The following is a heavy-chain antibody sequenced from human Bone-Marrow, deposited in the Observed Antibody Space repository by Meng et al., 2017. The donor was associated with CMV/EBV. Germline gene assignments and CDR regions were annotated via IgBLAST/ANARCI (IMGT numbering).Heavy chain of an antibody. CDR3: ASGNYQSRVAVAGTTNWFDP. Sequence: SVKVSCKASGGTFSSYAISWVRQAPGQGLEWMGGIIPIFGTANYAQKFQGRVTITTDESTSTAYMELSSLRSEDTAVYYCASGNYQSRVAVAGTTNWFDPWGQGTLVTVSS. J-gene: IGHJ5*02. V-gene: IGHV1-69*05. CDR2: IIPIFGTA. D-gene: IGHD6-19*01. CDR1: GGTFSSYA.